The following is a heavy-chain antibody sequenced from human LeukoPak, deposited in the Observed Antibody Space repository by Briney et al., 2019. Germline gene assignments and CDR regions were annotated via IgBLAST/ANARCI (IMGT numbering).Heavy chain of an antibody. CDR2: IWYDGSNK. CDR3: ARDSRSGYFDY. V-gene: IGHV3-33*01. Sequence: GGSLRLSCAASGFTFSSYGMHWVRQAPGKGMEWVAVIWYDGSNKYYADSVKGRFTISGDNSKNTLYLQMNSLRAEDTAVYYCARDSRSGYFDYWGQGTLVTVSS. CDR1: GFTFSSYG. J-gene: IGHJ4*02. D-gene: IGHD2-15*01.